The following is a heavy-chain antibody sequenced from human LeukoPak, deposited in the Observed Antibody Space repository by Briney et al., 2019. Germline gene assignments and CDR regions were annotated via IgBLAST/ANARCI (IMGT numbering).Heavy chain of an antibody. CDR2: ISYSGST. J-gene: IGHJ4*02. V-gene: IGHV4-59*08. Sequence: PSETLSLTCTVSGASISSYYWSWIRQPPGKGLVGLGYISYSGSTNYNPSLKSRVTISADTSKNQVSLTLSSVTAADTAVYYCARHPELYFFDYWGQGTLVTVSS. D-gene: IGHD3-10*01. CDR3: ARHPELYFFDY. CDR1: GASISSYY.